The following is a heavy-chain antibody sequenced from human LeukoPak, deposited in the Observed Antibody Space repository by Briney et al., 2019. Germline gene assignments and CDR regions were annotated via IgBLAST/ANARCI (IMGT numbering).Heavy chain of an antibody. CDR2: MNPNSGNT. Sequence: VSVKVSCKASGYTFTSYDINWVRQATGQGLEWMGWMNPNSGNTGYAQKFQGRVTMTRNTSISTAYMELSSLRSEDTAVYYCAKTMGATTYYYGMDVWGQGTTVTVSS. J-gene: IGHJ6*02. V-gene: IGHV1-8*01. CDR3: AKTMGATTYYYGMDV. D-gene: IGHD1-26*01. CDR1: GYTFTSYD.